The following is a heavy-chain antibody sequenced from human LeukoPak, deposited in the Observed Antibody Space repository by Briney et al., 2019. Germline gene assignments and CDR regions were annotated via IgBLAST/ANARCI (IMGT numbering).Heavy chain of an antibody. CDR1: GFTFSSYA. D-gene: IGHD4-17*01. J-gene: IGHJ4*02. V-gene: IGHV3-23*01. CDR2: ISASGGNT. Sequence: GGSLRLSCAASGFTFSSYAMSWVRQAPGKGLEWVSGISASGGNTYYADSVKGRFTISRDNSKNTLYLQMNSLRAEDTAVYYCAKVYGDYHFDYWGQGTLVTVSS. CDR3: AKVYGDYHFDY.